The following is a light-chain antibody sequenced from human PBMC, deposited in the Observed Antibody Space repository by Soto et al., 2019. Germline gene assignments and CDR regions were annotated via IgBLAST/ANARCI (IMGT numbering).Light chain of an antibody. J-gene: IGKJ5*01. Sequence: EIVMTRSPATLSVSPGERATLSCRASQSVSSNLAWYQQKPGQAPRLLIYGASNRATGIPARFSGSGSGTDFTLTISRLEPEDFAVYYCQQYGSSPITFGQGTRLEIK. CDR2: GAS. CDR1: QSVSSN. CDR3: QQYGSSPIT. V-gene: IGKV3-20*01.